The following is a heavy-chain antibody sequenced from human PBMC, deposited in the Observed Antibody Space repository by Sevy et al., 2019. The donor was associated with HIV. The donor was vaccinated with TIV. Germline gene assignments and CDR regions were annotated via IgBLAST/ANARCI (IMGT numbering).Heavy chain of an antibody. CDR2: ISSSGSTI. D-gene: IGHD5-12*01. CDR1: GFTFSDYY. V-gene: IGHV3-11*01. CDR3: ATPEMATMGPFEY. Sequence: GGSLRLSCTASGFTFSDYYMSWIRQAPGKGLEWVSYISSSGSTIYYADSVKGRFTISRDNAKNSLYLQMNSLRAEDTAVYYWATPEMATMGPFEYWGQGTLVTVSS. J-gene: IGHJ4*02.